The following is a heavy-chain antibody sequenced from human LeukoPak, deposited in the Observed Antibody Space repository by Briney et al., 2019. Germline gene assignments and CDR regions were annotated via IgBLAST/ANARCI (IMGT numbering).Heavy chain of an antibody. D-gene: IGHD1-26*01. CDR2: IIPIFGTA. Sequence: GASVKVSCKASGYTFTSYYMHWVRQAPGQGLEWMGGIIPIFGTANYAQKFQGRVTITADKSTSTAYMEVSSLRSEDTAVYYCARGSGSPTYYYGMDVWGQGTTVTVSS. J-gene: IGHJ6*02. CDR1: GYTFTSYY. V-gene: IGHV1-69*06. CDR3: ARGSGSPTYYYGMDV.